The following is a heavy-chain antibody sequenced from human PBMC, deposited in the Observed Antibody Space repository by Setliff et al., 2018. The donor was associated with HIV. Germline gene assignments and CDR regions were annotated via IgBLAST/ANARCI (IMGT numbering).Heavy chain of an antibody. CDR3: ARVRATGGYYFDY. D-gene: IGHD7-27*01. CDR1: GFTFSDYY. CDR2: ISGSGSTI. Sequence: PGGSLRLSCAASGFTFSDYYMSWIRQAPGKGLEWVSYISGSGSTIYYADSVKGRFTISRDNAKNSLYLQMNSLRAEDTAVYYCARVRATGGYYFDYWGQGTLVTVSS. J-gene: IGHJ4*02. V-gene: IGHV3-11*04.